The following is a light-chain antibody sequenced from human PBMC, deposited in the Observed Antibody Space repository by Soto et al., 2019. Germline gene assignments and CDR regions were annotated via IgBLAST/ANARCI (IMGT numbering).Light chain of an antibody. V-gene: IGKV1-5*03. CDR1: QSINTS. CDR3: QQYQTYSQ. CDR2: KAS. Sequence: DIQMTQSPSTLSASVGDRVTITCRASQSINTSLAWYQLKPGRAPKLLIYKASTLESGVSSRFSGSGSGTEFTLTISSLQPDDFAPYYCQQYQTYSQFGQGSRVEIK. J-gene: IGKJ1*01.